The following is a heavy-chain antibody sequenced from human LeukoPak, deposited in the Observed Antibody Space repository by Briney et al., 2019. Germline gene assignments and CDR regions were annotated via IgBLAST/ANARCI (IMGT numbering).Heavy chain of an antibody. Sequence: GGSLRLSCAASGFTFSSYGMHWVRQAPGKGLEWVAFIRYDGSNKYYADSVKGRFTISRDNSKNTLYLQMSSLRAEDTAVYYCAKSGYCGGDCYNFDYWGQGTLVTVSS. J-gene: IGHJ4*02. CDR1: GFTFSSYG. V-gene: IGHV3-30*02. D-gene: IGHD2-21*01. CDR2: IRYDGSNK. CDR3: AKSGYCGGDCYNFDY.